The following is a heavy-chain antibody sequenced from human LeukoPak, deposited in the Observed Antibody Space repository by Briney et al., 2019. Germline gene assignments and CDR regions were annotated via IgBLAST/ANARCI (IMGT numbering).Heavy chain of an antibody. CDR3: AKEGGYDQIDY. CDR1: GGSISNYY. CDR2: IYYRGST. D-gene: IGHD5-12*01. V-gene: IGHV4-59*01. J-gene: IGHJ4*02. Sequence: SETLSLTCTVSGGSISNYYWSWIRQPPGKGLEWIGYIYYRGSTNYNPSLKSRVTISVDTSKNQFSLKLSSVTAADTAVYYCAKEGGYDQIDYWGQGTLVTVSS.